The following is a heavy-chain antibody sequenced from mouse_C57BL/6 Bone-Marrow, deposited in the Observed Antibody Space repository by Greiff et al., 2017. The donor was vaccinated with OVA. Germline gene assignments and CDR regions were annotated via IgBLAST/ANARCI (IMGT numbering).Heavy chain of an antibody. D-gene: IGHD1-1*01. Sequence: QVQLQQSGAELARPGASVKLSCTASGYTFTSYGISWVKQRTGQGLEWIGEIYPRSGNTYYNEKFKGKATLAADKSSSTAYMELRSLTSEDSAVYFCANRFAFYYGSSPFAYWGQGTLVTVSA. CDR1: GYTFTSYG. CDR2: IYPRSGNT. J-gene: IGHJ3*01. CDR3: ANRFAFYYGSSPFAY. V-gene: IGHV1-81*01.